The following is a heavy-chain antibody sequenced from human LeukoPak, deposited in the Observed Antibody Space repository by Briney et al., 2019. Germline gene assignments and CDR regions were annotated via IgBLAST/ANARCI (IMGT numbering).Heavy chain of an antibody. V-gene: IGHV4-31*03. CDR1: GGSISSGGYY. D-gene: IGHD3-10*01. CDR3: ARKRGRGSGNDY. J-gene: IGHJ4*02. CDR2: IYYSGST. Sequence: PSETLSLTCTVSGGSISSGGYYWSWIRQHPGKGLEWIGYIYYSGSTYYNPSLKSRVTISVDTSKNQFSLKLSPVTAADTAVYYCARKRGRGSGNDYWGQGTLVTVSS.